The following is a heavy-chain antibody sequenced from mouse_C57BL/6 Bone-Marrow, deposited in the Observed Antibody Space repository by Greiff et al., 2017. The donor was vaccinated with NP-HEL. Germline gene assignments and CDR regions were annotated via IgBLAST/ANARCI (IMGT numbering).Heavy chain of an antibody. CDR3: ARIYYGSSYWYFDV. CDR2: INPYNGGT. CDR1: GYTFTDYY. V-gene: IGHV1-19*01. Sequence: EVKLQQSGPVLVKPGASVKMSCKASGYTFTDYYMNWVKQSHGKSLEWIGVINPYNGGTSYNQKFKGKATLTVDKSSSTAYMELNSLTSEDSAVYYCARIYYGSSYWYFDVWGTGTTVTVSS. J-gene: IGHJ1*03. D-gene: IGHD1-1*01.